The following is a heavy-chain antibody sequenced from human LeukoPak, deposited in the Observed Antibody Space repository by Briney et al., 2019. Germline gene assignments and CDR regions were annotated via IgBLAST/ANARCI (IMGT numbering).Heavy chain of an antibody. V-gene: IGHV4-34*01. Sequence: SETLSLTCAVYGGSFSGYYWSWIRQPPGKGLEWIGEINHSGSTNYNPSLKSRVTISVDTSKNQFSLKLSSVTAADTAVYYCARHCSSTSCYFGGLDYWGQGTLVTVSS. D-gene: IGHD2-2*01. CDR3: ARHCSSTSCYFGGLDY. CDR1: GGSFSGYY. J-gene: IGHJ4*02. CDR2: INHSGST.